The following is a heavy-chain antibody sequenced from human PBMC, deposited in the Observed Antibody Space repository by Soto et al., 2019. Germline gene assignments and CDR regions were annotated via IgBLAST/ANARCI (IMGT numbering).Heavy chain of an antibody. CDR2: IIPIFGTA. J-gene: IGHJ4*02. D-gene: IGHD4-17*01. Sequence: QVQLVQSGAEVKKPGSSVKVSCKASGGTFSSYAISWVRQAPGQGLEWMGGIIPIFGTANYAQKFQGRVTITADEXXSXAXXELSRLRSEDTAVDYCAREATQRAPTVATVTTFDYWGQGTLVTVSS. V-gene: IGHV1-69*12. CDR3: AREATQRAPTVATVTTFDY. CDR1: GGTFSSYA.